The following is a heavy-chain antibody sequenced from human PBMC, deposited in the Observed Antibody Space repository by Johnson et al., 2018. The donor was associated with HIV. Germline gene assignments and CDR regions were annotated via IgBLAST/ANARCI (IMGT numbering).Heavy chain of an antibody. V-gene: IGHV3-23*04. D-gene: IGHD2-2*01. CDR2: IGGSGTNT. CDR3: AKDPLVVPAATLDAFDI. CDR1: GFTFSSYA. J-gene: IGHJ3*02. Sequence: VQLVESGGGLVQRGGSLRLSCAAYGFTFSSYAMSWVRQAPGKGLEWVSSIGGSGTNTYYADSVKGRFTISRDNSMNTRYLQMHSLRAEDTAIYYCAKDPLVVPAATLDAFDIWGQGTMVTVSS.